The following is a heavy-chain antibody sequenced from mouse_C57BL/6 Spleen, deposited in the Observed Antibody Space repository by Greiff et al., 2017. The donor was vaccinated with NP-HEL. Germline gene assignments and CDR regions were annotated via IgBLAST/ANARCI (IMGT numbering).Heavy chain of an antibody. CDR1: GYTFTSYG. CDR3: ARNTDYYAMDY. CDR2: IYPRSGNT. V-gene: IGHV1-81*01. J-gene: IGHJ4*01. Sequence: QVQLQQSGAELARPGASVKLSCKASGYTFTSYGISWVKQRTGQGLEWIGEIYPRSGNTYYNVKFKGKATLTADKSSSTAYMELRSLTSEDSAVYFCARNTDYYAMDYWGQGTSVTVSS.